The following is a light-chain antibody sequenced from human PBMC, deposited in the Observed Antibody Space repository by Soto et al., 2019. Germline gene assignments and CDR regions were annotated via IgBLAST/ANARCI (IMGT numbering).Light chain of an antibody. CDR1: QSVSGW. CDR3: QHYNDYSYT. Sequence: DIQMTQSPSTLSASVGDRVAISCRASQSVSGWLAWYQQKPGKVPKLLIYQASTLEGGVPSRFSGSGSGTEFTLTISSLQPDDSATYYCQHYNDYSYTFGPGTNLDIK. V-gene: IGKV1-5*03. CDR2: QAS. J-gene: IGKJ2*01.